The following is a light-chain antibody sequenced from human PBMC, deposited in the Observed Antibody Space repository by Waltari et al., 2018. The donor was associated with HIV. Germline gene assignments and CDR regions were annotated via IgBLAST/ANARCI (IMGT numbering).Light chain of an antibody. CDR1: KLGDNY. Sequence: SYELTQPPSVSVSPGQTARIPCSGDKLGDNYACWYQQKPGQSPVLVIYQDSKRPSGIPWRFSGSNSGNTATLTISGTQAMDEADYYCQAWDSSTVVFGGGTKLTVL. V-gene: IGLV3-1*01. CDR2: QDS. J-gene: IGLJ2*01. CDR3: QAWDSSTVV.